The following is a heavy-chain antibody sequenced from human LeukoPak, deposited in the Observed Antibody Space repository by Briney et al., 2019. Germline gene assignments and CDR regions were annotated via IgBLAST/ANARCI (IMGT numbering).Heavy chain of an antibody. J-gene: IGHJ3*02. CDR3: ARLLKNDNAGCPDTFDM. CDR1: GGSITSHY. V-gene: IGHV4-59*08. CDR2: ISYTGSP. Sequence: PSETLSLTCSVSGGSITSHYWSWIRQSPGKGLEWISYISYTGSPRYNPSFQSRVTISLDTSKTHFSLKLTSVTAADTAVYYCARLLKNDNAGCPDTFDMWGPGTMVTVSS. D-gene: IGHD3-22*01.